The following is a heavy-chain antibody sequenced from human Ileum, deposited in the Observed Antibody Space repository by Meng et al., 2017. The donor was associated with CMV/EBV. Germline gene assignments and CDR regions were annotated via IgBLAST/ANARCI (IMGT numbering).Heavy chain of an antibody. D-gene: IGHD3-3*01. CDR2: ISGSGGST. J-gene: IGHJ4*02. V-gene: IGHV3-23*01. CDR1: GFTFSSYA. CDR3: AKESIFGVVIDY. Sequence: CAASGFTFSSYAMSWVRQAPGKGLEWVSAISGSGGSTYYADSVKGRFTISRDNSKNTLYLQMNSLRAENTAVYYCAKESIFGVVIDYWGQGTLVTVSS.